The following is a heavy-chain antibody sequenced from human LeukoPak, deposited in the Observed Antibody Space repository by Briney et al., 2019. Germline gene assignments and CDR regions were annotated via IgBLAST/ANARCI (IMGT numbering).Heavy chain of an antibody. V-gene: IGHV3-21*01. CDR2: ISGSSLYI. CDR1: GFTFSPYS. D-gene: IGHD3-22*01. Sequence: GGSLRLSCAASGFTFSPYSMNWVRQAPGKGLEWVSSISGSSLYIYYADTVKGRFTISRANAKNSLYLQMNSLRAEDTAVYYCARDPPYYDNSGYYYDYWGQGTLVTVSS. CDR3: ARDPPYYDNSGYYYDY. J-gene: IGHJ4*02.